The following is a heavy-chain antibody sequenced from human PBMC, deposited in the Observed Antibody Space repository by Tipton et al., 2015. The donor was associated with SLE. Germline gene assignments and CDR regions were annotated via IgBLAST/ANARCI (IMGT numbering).Heavy chain of an antibody. Sequence: GWIRQSPGKGLEWIGNFYHRGTTYYNPSLKSRVTISADTSKNHLSLKLTSVTAADTAVYFCARSSSVRTLLWPTFAYWGQGTLVTVSS. CDR3: ARSSSVRTLLWPTFAY. CDR2: FYHRGTT. D-gene: IGHD2/OR15-2a*01. J-gene: IGHJ4*02. V-gene: IGHV4-38-2*01.